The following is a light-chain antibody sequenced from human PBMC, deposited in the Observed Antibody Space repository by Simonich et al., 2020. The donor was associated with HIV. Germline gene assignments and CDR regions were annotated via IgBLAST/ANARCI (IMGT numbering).Light chain of an antibody. CDR2: AAS. CDR1: QSISSW. J-gene: IGKJ1*01. Sequence: DIQMTQSPSSVSASVGDRVTVTCRAGQSISSWLAWYQQKPVKAPKLLIYAASSLQSGVPSRFSGSGSGTDFTLTINNLQPEDFATYYCQQANSFPRTFGQGTKVEIK. V-gene: IGKV1-12*01. CDR3: QQANSFPRT.